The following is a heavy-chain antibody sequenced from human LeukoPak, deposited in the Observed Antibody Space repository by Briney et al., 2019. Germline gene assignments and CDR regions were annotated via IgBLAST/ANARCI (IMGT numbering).Heavy chain of an antibody. CDR3: VRDCSSASLSSGCYYAMDV. Sequence: TGGSLRLSCAASGFTFNDYWITWVRQAPGKGLEWVAHIKQDGSEKYYVDSLKGRFTISRDNAKNSLFLQMNSLRAEDTAVYYCVRDCSSASLSSGCYYAMDVWGKGTTVTVSS. CDR1: GFTFNDYW. V-gene: IGHV3-7*03. J-gene: IGHJ6*04. D-gene: IGHD2-2*01. CDR2: IKQDGSEK.